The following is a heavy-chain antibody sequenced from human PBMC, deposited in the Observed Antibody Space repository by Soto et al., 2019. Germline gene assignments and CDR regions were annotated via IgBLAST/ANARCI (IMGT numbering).Heavy chain of an antibody. J-gene: IGHJ2*01. V-gene: IGHV1-24*01. CDR2: FDPEHGEA. D-gene: IGHD2-15*01. CDR1: GYTLTDLS. CDR3: TTDREAPQQWSWYFDL. Sequence: QVQLVQSGAEVKKPGASVKVSCKVSGYTLTDLSMHWVRQSPGKGLEWMGGFDPEHGEALYSQKFQGRVTMTEDTSTDSAYMELRSLKSEDTAVYYCTTDREAPQQWSWYFDLWGRGTLVTLSS.